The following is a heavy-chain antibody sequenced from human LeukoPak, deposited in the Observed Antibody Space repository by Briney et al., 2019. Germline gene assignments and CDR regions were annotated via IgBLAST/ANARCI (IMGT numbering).Heavy chain of an antibody. CDR3: AKNVGSFYYFDY. CDR2: ISGDGGST. CDR1: GFTLDDYA. Sequence: GGSLSLSCASSGFTLDDYAMHWARQAPGKGLEWVSLISGDGGSTYYADSVKGRFTISRDNSKNSLYLQMNSLRTEDTALYYCAKNVGSFYYFDYWGQGTLVTVSS. D-gene: IGHD2/OR15-2a*01. J-gene: IGHJ4*02. V-gene: IGHV3-43*02.